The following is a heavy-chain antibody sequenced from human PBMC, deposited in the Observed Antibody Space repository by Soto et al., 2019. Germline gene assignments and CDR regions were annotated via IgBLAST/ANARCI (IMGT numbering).Heavy chain of an antibody. J-gene: IGHJ3*02. CDR2: IYSGGST. CDR1: GFTVSSNY. CDR3: ARDRVKGCSCCSCCYVYDAFDI. D-gene: IGHD2-15*01. V-gene: IGHV3-66*01. Sequence: PGGSLRLSCAASGFTVSSNYMSWVRQAPGKGLEWVSVIYSGGSTYYADSVKGRFTISRDNSKNTLYLQMNSLRAEDTAVYYCARDRVKGCSCCSCCYVYDAFDICGRRSMDTGSS.